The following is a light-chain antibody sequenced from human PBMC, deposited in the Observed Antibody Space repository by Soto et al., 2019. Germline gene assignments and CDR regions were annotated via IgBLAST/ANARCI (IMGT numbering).Light chain of an antibody. CDR3: QHSKT. J-gene: IGKJ5*01. CDR2: DAS. CDR1: QSVSSSN. Sequence: EIVLTQSPATLSLSPGERATLSCGASQSVSSSNLAWYQHKPGLAPRLLIYDASSRATGIPDRFSGSGSGTDFTLTISRLEPEDFAVYYCQHSKTFGQGTRLEIK. V-gene: IGKV3D-20*01.